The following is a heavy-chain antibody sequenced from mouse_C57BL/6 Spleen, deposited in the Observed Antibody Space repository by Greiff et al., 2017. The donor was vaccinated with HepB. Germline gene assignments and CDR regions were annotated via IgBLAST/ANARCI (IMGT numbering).Heavy chain of an antibody. CDR1: GYTFTEYT. Sequence: VKLQESGAELVKPGASVKLSCKASGYTFTEYTIHWVKQRSGQGLEWIGWFYPGSGSIKYNEKFKDKATLTADKSSSTVYMELSRLTSEDSAVYFCARHEDRYYGSSTWFAYWGQGTLVTVSA. CDR2: FYPGSGSI. CDR3: ARHEDRYYGSSTWFAY. D-gene: IGHD1-1*01. J-gene: IGHJ3*01. V-gene: IGHV1-62-2*01.